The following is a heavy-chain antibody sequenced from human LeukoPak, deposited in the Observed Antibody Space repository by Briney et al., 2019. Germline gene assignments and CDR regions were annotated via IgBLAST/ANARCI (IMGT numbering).Heavy chain of an antibody. CDR3: ATLSRVSTVGSGTARAHAFDI. Sequence: GVSVKVSCKVSGYTLTELSMHWVRQAPGKGLEWMGGFDPEDGETIYAQKFQGRVTMTEDTSTDTAYMELSSLRSADTAVYYCATLSRVSTVGSGTARAHAFDIWGQGTMVTVSS. J-gene: IGHJ3*02. CDR1: GYTLTELS. V-gene: IGHV1-24*01. D-gene: IGHD1-26*01. CDR2: FDPEDGET.